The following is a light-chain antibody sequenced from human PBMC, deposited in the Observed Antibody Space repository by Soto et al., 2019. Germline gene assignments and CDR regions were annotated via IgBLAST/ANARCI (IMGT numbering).Light chain of an antibody. CDR1: ENVRTI. J-gene: IGKJ1*01. CDR3: QQHSHWPPWT. Sequence: DIVLTQSPATLSLSPGERATLSCRASENVRTILDWYQQKPGQAPRLLIYGASNRATGIPARFSGSGSGTDFTLTISNLEPEDFAVYYCQQHSHWPPWTFGQGTRVEIQ. CDR2: GAS. V-gene: IGKV3-11*01.